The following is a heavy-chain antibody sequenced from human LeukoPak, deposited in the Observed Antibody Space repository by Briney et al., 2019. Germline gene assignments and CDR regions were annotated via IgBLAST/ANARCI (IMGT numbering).Heavy chain of an antibody. Sequence: GGSLRLSCAASGFTFGDYAMSWVRQAPGKGLEWVGFIRSKAYGGTTEYAASVKGRFTISRDDSKSIAYLQMNSLKTEDTAVYYCTRDSPPAIVVVPAAMSLYYYGMDVWGKGTTVTVSS. V-gene: IGHV3-49*04. D-gene: IGHD2-2*01. J-gene: IGHJ6*04. CDR3: TRDSPPAIVVVPAAMSLYYYGMDV. CDR2: IRSKAYGGTT. CDR1: GFTFGDYA.